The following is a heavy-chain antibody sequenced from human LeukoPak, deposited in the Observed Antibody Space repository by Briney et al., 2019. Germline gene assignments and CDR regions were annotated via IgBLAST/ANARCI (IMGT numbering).Heavy chain of an antibody. CDR1: GGSFSGYY. Sequence: SETLSLTCAVYGGSFSGYYWSWIRQPPGKGLEWIGEIDHSGSTNYNPSLKSRVTISVDTSKNQFSLKLSSVTAADTAVYYCARGPNYLYYDILTGYRPLYYFDYWGQGTLVTVSS. D-gene: IGHD3-9*01. J-gene: IGHJ4*02. CDR3: ARGPNYLYYDILTGYRPLYYFDY. V-gene: IGHV4-34*01. CDR2: IDHSGST.